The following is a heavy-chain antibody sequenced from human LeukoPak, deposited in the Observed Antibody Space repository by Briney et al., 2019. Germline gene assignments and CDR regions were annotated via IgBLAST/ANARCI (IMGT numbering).Heavy chain of an antibody. J-gene: IGHJ4*02. CDR1: DDSITMYY. Sequence: SETLSLTCTVSDDSITMYYWTWVRRAPGKGLEFLGEINHSGSTSYNPSLQSRVTMSVDTSKSQLSLTLSSLTAADTAEYYCARLKPPRYYFDYWGQGIQVIVSS. CDR2: INHSGST. V-gene: IGHV4-34*01. D-gene: IGHD1-14*01. CDR3: ARLKPPRYYFDY.